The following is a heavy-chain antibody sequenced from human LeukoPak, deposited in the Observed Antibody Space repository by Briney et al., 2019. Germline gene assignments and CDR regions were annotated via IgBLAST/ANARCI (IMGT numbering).Heavy chain of an antibody. J-gene: IGHJ3*02. CDR2: IYYSGST. V-gene: IGHV4-59*01. Sequence: PSETLSLTCTVSGGSISCYYWSWIRQPPGKGLEWIGYIYYSGSTNYNPSLKSRVTISVDTSKNQFPLKLSSVTAADTAVYYCARAVDYGDYFVQGAFDIWGQGTMVTVSS. CDR1: GGSISCYY. D-gene: IGHD4-17*01. CDR3: ARAVDYGDYFVQGAFDI.